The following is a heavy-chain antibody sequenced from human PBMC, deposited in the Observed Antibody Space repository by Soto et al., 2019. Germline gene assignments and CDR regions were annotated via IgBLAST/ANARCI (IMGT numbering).Heavy chain of an antibody. Sequence: GGSLRLSCAASGFTFDDYGMSWVRQAPGKGLEWVSGINWNGGSTGYADSVKGRFTISRDNAKNSLYLQMNSLRAEDTALYYCARDLSGDYYGSGSPGDYWGQGTLVNVSS. CDR3: ARDLSGDYYGSGSPGDY. CDR1: GFTFDDYG. J-gene: IGHJ4*02. CDR2: INWNGGST. V-gene: IGHV3-20*04. D-gene: IGHD3-10*01.